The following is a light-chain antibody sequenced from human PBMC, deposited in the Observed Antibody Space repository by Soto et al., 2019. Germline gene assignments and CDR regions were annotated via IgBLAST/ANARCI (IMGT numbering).Light chain of an antibody. CDR2: EVS. V-gene: IGLV2-14*01. Sequence: LTQPASVSGSPGQSVTISCTGTSSDVGAYKFVSWFQHHPGKAPKVIIYEVSNRPSGVSNRFSGSKSGNTASLTISRLQAEDVADYYCCSYTTSSTQVFGTGTKVTVL. CDR3: CSYTTSSTQV. CDR1: SSDVGAYKF. J-gene: IGLJ1*01.